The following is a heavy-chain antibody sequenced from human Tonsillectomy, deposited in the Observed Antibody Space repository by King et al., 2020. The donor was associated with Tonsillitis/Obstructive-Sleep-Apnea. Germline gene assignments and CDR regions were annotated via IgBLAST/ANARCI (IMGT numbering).Heavy chain of an antibody. CDR1: GFTFSSYS. J-gene: IGHJ6*02. V-gene: IGHV3-21*01. CDR3: ARDRIVVVTAIQDYYYGMDV. D-gene: IGHD2-21*02. CDR2: ISSSSSYI. Sequence: EVQLVESGGGLVKPGGSLRLSCAASGFTFSSYSMNWVRQAPGKGLEWVSSISSSSSYIYYADSVKGRFTISRDNAKNSLYLQMNSLRAEDTAVYYCARDRIVVVTAIQDYYYGMDVWGQGTTVTVSS.